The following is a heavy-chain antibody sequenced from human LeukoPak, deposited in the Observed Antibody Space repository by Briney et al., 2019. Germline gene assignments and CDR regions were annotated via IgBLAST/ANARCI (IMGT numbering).Heavy chain of an antibody. V-gene: IGHV4-39*07. CDR2: IYYSGST. CDR1: GGSISSSSYY. Sequence: SETLSLTCTVSGGSISSSSYYWGWIRQPPGKGLEWIGSIYYSGSTYYNPSLKSRVTISVDTSKNQFSLKLSSVTAADTAVYYCARVGPYYYDSSGYYYGGASWFDPWGQGTLVTVSS. J-gene: IGHJ5*02. CDR3: ARVGPYYYDSSGYYYGGASWFDP. D-gene: IGHD3-22*01.